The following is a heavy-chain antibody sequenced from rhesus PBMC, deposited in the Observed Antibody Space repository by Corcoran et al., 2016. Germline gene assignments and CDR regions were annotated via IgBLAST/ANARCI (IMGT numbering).Heavy chain of an antibody. J-gene: IGHJ4*01. CDR2: ISGSSGST. Sequence: QVQLQESGPGLVKPSETLSLTCAVSGGSVSSSNWWSWIHQPPGKGLEWIGYISGSSGSTYYNPSLKSRVTISTDTSKNQFSLKLSSVTAADTAVYYCANSYYWGQGVLVTVSS. V-gene: IGHV4-65*01. D-gene: IGHD3-9*01. CDR1: GGSVSSSNW. CDR3: ANSYY.